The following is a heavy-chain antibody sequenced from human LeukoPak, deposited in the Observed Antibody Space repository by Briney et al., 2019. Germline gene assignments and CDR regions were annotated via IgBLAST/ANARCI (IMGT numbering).Heavy chain of an antibody. V-gene: IGHV1-2*02. CDR2: INPNSGGT. D-gene: IGHD3-22*01. Sequence: ASVKVSCKASGYTFTDCYMHWVRQAPGQGLEWMGWINPNSGGTNYAQKFQGRVTMTRDTSISTAYMELSRLRSDDTAVYYCARDGEFYYDSSSYWGQGSLVTVSS. J-gene: IGHJ4*02. CDR3: ARDGEFYYDSSSY. CDR1: GYTFTDCY.